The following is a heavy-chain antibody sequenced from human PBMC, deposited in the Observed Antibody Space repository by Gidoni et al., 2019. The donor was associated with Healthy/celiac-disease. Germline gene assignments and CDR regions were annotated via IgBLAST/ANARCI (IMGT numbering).Heavy chain of an antibody. V-gene: IGHV4-34*01. CDR2: INHSGSP. D-gene: IGHD6-13*01. CDR3: ARGKVSRQQLVRGWFDP. J-gene: IGHJ5*02. CDR1: GGSFSGYY. Sequence: QVQLQQWGAGLFKPSETLSLTCAVYGGSFSGYYWRWIRPPPGKGLEWIGEINHSGSPNYNPSLKSRITIAVDTSKNQFSLELSSVTAADTAVYYCARGKVSRQQLVRGWFDPWGQGTLVTVSS.